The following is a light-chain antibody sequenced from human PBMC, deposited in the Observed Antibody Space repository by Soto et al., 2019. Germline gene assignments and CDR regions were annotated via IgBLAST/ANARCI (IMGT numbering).Light chain of an antibody. J-gene: IGKJ2*01. CDR2: AAS. CDR1: QSINTY. CDR3: QQSYSTPYT. V-gene: IGKV1-39*01. Sequence: DIQMTQSPSSLSASVGDRVTITCRASQSINTYLNWYQQKPGKAPKLLIYAASSLQSGVPSRFSGSGSRTDFTLTINSLQPEDFATYYCQQSYSTPYTFGQGTKLEIK.